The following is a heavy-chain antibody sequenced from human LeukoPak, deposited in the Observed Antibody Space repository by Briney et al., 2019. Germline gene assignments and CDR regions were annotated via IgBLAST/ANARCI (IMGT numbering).Heavy chain of an antibody. CDR3: AREIDYYDSSGYYYFDY. Sequence: GSSVKVSCKASGGTFSSYAISWVRQAPGQGLEWMGGIIPIFGTANYAQKFQGRVTITADESTSTAYMELSSLRSEDTAVYCCAREIDYYDSSGYYYFDYWGQGTLVTVSS. J-gene: IGHJ4*02. CDR1: GGTFSSYA. V-gene: IGHV1-69*01. D-gene: IGHD3-22*01. CDR2: IIPIFGTA.